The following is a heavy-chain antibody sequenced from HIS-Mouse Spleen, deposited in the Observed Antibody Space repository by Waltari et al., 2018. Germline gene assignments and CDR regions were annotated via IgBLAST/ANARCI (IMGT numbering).Heavy chain of an antibody. J-gene: IGHJ3*02. Sequence: EVQLVQSGGGLVKPGGSLRLSCAASVFTFSRYSMNWVRQAPGKGLEWVSSISSSSSYIYYADSVKGRFTISRDNAKNSLYLQMNSLRAEDTAVYYCARRLLTGDAFDIWGQGTMVT. CDR3: ARRLLTGDAFDI. V-gene: IGHV3-21*01. CDR1: VFTFSRYS. CDR2: ISSSSSYI. D-gene: IGHD7-27*01.